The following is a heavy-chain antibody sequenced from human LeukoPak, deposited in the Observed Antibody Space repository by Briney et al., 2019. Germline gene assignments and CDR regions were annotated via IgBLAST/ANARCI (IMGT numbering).Heavy chain of an antibody. D-gene: IGHD3-16*01. CDR2: INPNSRGT. Sequence: ASVKVSCKASGYTFTGHYLHWVRQAPGQGLEWMGWINPNSRGTNYAQKFQGRVMMTRDTSINTAYMELSRLRFDDTAVYYCASAVVVGGLMAYGMDVWGQGTTVIVSS. J-gene: IGHJ6*02. CDR3: ASAVVVGGLMAYGMDV. CDR1: GYTFTGHY. V-gene: IGHV1-2*02.